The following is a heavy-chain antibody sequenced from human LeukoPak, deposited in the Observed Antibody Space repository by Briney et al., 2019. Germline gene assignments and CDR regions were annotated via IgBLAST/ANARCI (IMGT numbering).Heavy chain of an antibody. D-gene: IGHD5-12*01. V-gene: IGHV4-30-4*08. CDR1: GGSISSGDYY. J-gene: IGHJ4*02. Sequence: SETLSLTCTVSGGSISSGDYYWSWIRQPPWKGLEWLGYIYYSGSTYYNPSLKSRVTISVDTSKNQFSLKLSSVTAADTAVYYCGSAPHGYSGFVFGYWGQGTLVTVSS. CDR3: GSAPHGYSGFVFGY. CDR2: IYYSGST.